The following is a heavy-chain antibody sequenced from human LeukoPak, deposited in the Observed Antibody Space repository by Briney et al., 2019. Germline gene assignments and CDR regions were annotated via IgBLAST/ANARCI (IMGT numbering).Heavy chain of an antibody. CDR2: INHSGST. J-gene: IGHJ4*02. Sequence: PSETPSLTCAVYGGSFSGYYWSWIRQPPGKGLEWIGEINHSGSTNYNPSLKSRVTISVDTSKNRFSLKLSSVTAADTAVYYCASVAGTADYWGQGTLVTVSS. CDR1: GGSFSGYY. V-gene: IGHV4-34*01. D-gene: IGHD6-19*01. CDR3: ASVAGTADY.